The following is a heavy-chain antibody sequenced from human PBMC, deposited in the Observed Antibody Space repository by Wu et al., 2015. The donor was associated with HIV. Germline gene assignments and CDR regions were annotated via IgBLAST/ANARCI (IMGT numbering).Heavy chain of an antibody. CDR3: VRDSMRRVTEFGVINDYSHYYYMDV. CDR1: GGTLSSYA. V-gene: IGHV1-69*12. J-gene: IGHJ6*03. D-gene: IGHD2/OR15-2a*01. CDR2: IIPIFGTA. Sequence: QVQLVQSGAEVKKPGSSVKVSCKASGGTLSSYAISWVRQAPGQGLEWMGGIIPIFGTANYAQKFQGRVTITADESTSTAYMELSSLRSEDTAVYYCVRDSMRRVTEFGVINDYSHYYYMDVWGKGTTVTVSS.